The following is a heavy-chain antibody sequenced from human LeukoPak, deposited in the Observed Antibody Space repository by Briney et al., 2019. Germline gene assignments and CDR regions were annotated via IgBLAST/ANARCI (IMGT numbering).Heavy chain of an antibody. J-gene: IGHJ4*02. CDR3: ARGRYCSSTSCYTRALGTYYFDY. CDR2: IKQDGSEK. CDR1: GFTFSSYW. Sequence: GGSLRLSCAASGFTFSSYWMSWVRQAPGKGLEWVANIKQDGSEKYYVDSMKGRFTISRDNAKNSLYLQMNSLRAEDTAVYYCARGRYCSSTSCYTRALGTYYFDYWGQGTLVTVSS. V-gene: IGHV3-7*01. D-gene: IGHD2-2*02.